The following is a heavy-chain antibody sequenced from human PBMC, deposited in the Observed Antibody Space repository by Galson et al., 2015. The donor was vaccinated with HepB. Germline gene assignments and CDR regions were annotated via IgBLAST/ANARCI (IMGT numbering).Heavy chain of an antibody. CDR1: GFTFSSYA. J-gene: IGHJ4*02. CDR2: ISYDGSNN. D-gene: IGHD3-10*01. V-gene: IGHV3-30*04. Sequence: SLRLSCAASGFTFSSYAMHWVRQAPGKGLEWVAVISYDGSNNYYADSVKGRFTISRDNSKNTLYLQMSSLRAEDTAVYYCARGGYYGSGSPLQYFDYWGQGTLVTVSS. CDR3: ARGGYYGSGSPLQYFDY.